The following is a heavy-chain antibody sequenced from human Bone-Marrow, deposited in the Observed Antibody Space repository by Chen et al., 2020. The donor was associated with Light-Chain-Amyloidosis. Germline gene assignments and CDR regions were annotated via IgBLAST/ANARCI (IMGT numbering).Heavy chain of an antibody. V-gene: IGHV3-23*04. CDR1: GLTFSNYA. CDR2: IGDSGIST. Sequence: EVQLVESGGGLVQPGGSLRLSCAASGLTFSNYAMSWVRQAPGKGLKWVSTIGDSGISTYYADSAKGRFTISRDNSKNMLYLEMSSLRAEDTATYYCAKDFYYSGSFFNPVDYWGQGTLVTVSS. D-gene: IGHD3-10*01. J-gene: IGHJ4*02. CDR3: AKDFYYSGSFFNPVDY.